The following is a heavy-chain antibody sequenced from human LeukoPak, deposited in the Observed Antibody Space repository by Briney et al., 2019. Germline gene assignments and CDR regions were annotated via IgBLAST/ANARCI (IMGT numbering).Heavy chain of an antibody. J-gene: IGHJ4*02. CDR1: GFSFSTYS. V-gene: IGHV3-48*01. CDR3: AKDPAAGTFY. D-gene: IGHD6-13*01. Sequence: GGSLRLSCAASGFSFSTYSMNWVRQAPGKGLEWISYITETSRTIYYADSVKGRFTISRDNANNSLFLQMSSLRPEDTAVYYCAKDPAAGTFYWGQGTLVTVSS. CDR2: ITETSRTI.